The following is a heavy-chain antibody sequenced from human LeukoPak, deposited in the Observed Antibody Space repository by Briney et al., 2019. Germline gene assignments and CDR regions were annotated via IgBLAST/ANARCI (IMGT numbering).Heavy chain of an antibody. V-gene: IGHV3-49*03. CDR1: GFTFGDYA. J-gene: IGHJ6*02. D-gene: IGHD2-15*01. CDR2: IRSKAYGGTT. Sequence: PGGSLRLSCTASGFTFGDYAMSWFRQAPGKGLEWVGFIRSKAYGGTTEYAASVKGRFTISRDDSKSIAYLQMNSLKTEDTAVYYCTRVGMVVAAPNNYYYYGMDVWGQGTTVTVSS. CDR3: TRVGMVVAAPNNYYYYGMDV.